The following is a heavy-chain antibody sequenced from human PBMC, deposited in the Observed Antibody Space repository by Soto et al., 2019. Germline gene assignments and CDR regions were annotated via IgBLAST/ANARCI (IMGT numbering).Heavy chain of an antibody. V-gene: IGHV3-33*08. CDR3: ARWTYYDSSGYYYVLDY. J-gene: IGHJ4*02. CDR1: GFTVSSNY. D-gene: IGHD3-22*01. CDR2: MWFDGRHQ. Sequence: GGSLRLSCAASGFTVSSNYMSWVRQAPGKGLEWVAVMWFDGRHQYYTDSVKGRFTVSRDNSKNMLYLQMNNLRAEDTAVYYCARWTYYDSSGYYYVLDYWGQGTLVTVSS.